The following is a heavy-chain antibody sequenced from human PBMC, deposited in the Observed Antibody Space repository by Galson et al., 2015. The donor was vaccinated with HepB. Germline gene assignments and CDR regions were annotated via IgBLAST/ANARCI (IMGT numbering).Heavy chain of an antibody. D-gene: IGHD6-13*01. CDR3: ARDLRYSSSWYSGDFDY. J-gene: IGHJ4*02. CDR2: ISYDGSNK. V-gene: IGHV3-30*04. CDR1: GFTFSSYA. Sequence: SLRLSCAASGFTFSSYAMHWVRQAPGKGLEWVAVISYDGSNKYYADSVKGRFTISRDNSKNTLYLQMNSLRAEDTAVYYCARDLRYSSSWYSGDFDYWGQGTLVTVSS.